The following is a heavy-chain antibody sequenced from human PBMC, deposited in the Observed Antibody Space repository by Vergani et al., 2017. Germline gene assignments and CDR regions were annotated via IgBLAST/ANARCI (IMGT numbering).Heavy chain of an antibody. CDR2: ISADNGNT. CDR1: GYTFTSYG. D-gene: IGHD4-11*01. Sequence: QFQLVQSGDDGKKPGASVKVSCKASGYTFTSYGISWVRQAPGKGLEWMGWISADNGNTNYAQKIQGRFTMTTDTSTSTAYMELRSLRSDDTALYYCASAPLTTVTQDCFDRWGQGTLVTVSS. J-gene: IGHJ5*02. CDR3: ASAPLTTVTQDCFDR. V-gene: IGHV1-18*01.